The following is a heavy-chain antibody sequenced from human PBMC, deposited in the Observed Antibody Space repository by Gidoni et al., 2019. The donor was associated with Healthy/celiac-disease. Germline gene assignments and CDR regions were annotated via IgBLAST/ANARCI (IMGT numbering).Heavy chain of an antibody. CDR3: AKVGLWFGELSNYYYYYGMDV. CDR1: GFTFSSYA. Sequence: EVQLLESGGGLVQPGGSLRLSCAASGFTFSSYAMSWVRQAPGKGLEWVSAISGSGGSTYYADAVKGRFTISRDNSKNTLYLQMNSLGAEDTAVYYCAKVGLWFGELSNYYYYYGMDVWGQGTTVTVSS. CDR2: ISGSGGST. V-gene: IGHV3-23*01. J-gene: IGHJ6*02. D-gene: IGHD3-10*01.